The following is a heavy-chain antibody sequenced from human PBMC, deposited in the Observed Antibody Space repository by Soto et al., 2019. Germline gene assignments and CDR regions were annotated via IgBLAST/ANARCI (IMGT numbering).Heavy chain of an antibody. CDR3: AREFAYCSSTSCSYYYYGMDV. CDR2: IYYSGST. D-gene: IGHD2-2*01. Sequence: TLSLTCTVSGGSISSGDYYWSWIRQPPGKGLEWIGYIYYSGSTYYNPSLKSRVTISVDTSKNQFSLKLSSVTAADTAVYYCAREFAYCSSTSCSYYYYGMDVWGQGTTVTVSS. CDR1: GGSISSGDYY. J-gene: IGHJ6*02. V-gene: IGHV4-30-4*01.